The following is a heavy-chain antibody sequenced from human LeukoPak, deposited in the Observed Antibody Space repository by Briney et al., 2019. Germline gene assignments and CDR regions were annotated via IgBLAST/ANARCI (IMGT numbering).Heavy chain of an antibody. CDR2: IGYDGSNK. J-gene: IGHJ4*02. Sequence: GRSLRLSCAASGFSFSSYGMHWVRQAPGKGLEWVAVIGYDGSNKYYADSVKGRFTISRDNSKNTLYLQMNSLRTEDTAVYFCAKEIYYDSSAFFDYWGQGTLSPSPQ. CDR3: AKEIYYDSSAFFDY. V-gene: IGHV3-30*18. D-gene: IGHD3-22*01. CDR1: GFSFSSYG.